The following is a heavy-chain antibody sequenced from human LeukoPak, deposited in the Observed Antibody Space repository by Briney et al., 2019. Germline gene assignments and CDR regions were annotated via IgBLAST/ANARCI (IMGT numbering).Heavy chain of an antibody. J-gene: IGHJ6*02. D-gene: IGHD6-13*01. Sequence: SETLSLTCAVYGGSFSGFYWSWIRQPSGKGLEWIGEINHSGSTNCNPSLKSRVIISVDMSKNQFSLKLSSVTAADTAVYYCARGTAAGDYYYYAMDVWGQGTTVTVSS. V-gene: IGHV4-34*01. CDR2: INHSGST. CDR3: ARGTAAGDYYYYAMDV. CDR1: GGSFSGFY.